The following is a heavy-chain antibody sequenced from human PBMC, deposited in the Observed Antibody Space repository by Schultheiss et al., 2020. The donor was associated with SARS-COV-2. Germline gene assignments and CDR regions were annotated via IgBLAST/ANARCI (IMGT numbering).Heavy chain of an antibody. D-gene: IGHD3-16*02. V-gene: IGHV3-11*01. CDR1: GFTFSDYY. J-gene: IGHJ4*02. Sequence: SCAASGFTFSDYYMSWIRQAPGKGLEWVSYISSSGSTIYYADSVKGRFTISRDNAKNSLYLQMNSLRAEDTAVYYCARTPGVGYDYVWGSYRSPPDYWGQGTLVTVSS. CDR2: ISSSGSTI. CDR3: ARTPGVGYDYVWGSYRSPPDY.